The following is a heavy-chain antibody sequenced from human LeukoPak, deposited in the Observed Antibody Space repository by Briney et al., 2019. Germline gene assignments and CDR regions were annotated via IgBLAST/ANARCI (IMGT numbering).Heavy chain of an antibody. V-gene: IGHV1-2*02. J-gene: IGHJ4*02. D-gene: IGHD6-13*01. CDR1: GYTFTVYY. CDR3: ARATGYSSSWYEAGNDY. CDR2: INPNSGGT. Sequence: ASVKVSCKASGYTFTVYYMHWVRQAPGQGLEWMGWINPNSGGTNYAQKFQGRVTMTRDTSISTAYMELSRLRSDDTAVYYCARATGYSSSWYEAGNDYWGQGTLVTVSS.